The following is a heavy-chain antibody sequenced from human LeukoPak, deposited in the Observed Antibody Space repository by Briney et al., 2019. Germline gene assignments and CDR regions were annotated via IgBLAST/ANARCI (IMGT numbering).Heavy chain of an antibody. J-gene: IGHJ4*02. CDR1: GFTFNRYW. Sequence: PGGSLRLSCAASGFTFNRYWMSWVRQAPGKGLEWVANIKEDGREKYYIDSVKGRFTISRDNAKNSLYLQMNSLGADDTAVYFCARLPLTERRHFEYWGQGTLVTVSS. CDR2: IKEDGREK. V-gene: IGHV3-7*05. D-gene: IGHD5-24*01. CDR3: ARLPLTERRHFEY.